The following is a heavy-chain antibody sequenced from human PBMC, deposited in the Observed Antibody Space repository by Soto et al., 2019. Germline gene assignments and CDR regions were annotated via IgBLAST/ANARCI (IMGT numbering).Heavy chain of an antibody. CDR1: GYTFTSYG. V-gene: IGHV1-18*01. Sequence: ASVKVSCKASGYTFTSYGISWVRQAPGQGLEWMGRISAYNGNTNYAQKLQGRVTMTTDTSTSTAYMELSSLRSEDTAVYYCARREKPSSDYGMDVWGQGTTVTVSS. CDR3: ARREKPSSDYGMDV. D-gene: IGHD6-19*01. CDR2: ISAYNGNT. J-gene: IGHJ6*02.